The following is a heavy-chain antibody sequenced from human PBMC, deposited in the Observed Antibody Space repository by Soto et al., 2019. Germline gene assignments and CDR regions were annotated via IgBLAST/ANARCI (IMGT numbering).Heavy chain of an antibody. D-gene: IGHD3-10*01. J-gene: IGHJ4*02. Sequence: VAVISYDGSNKYYADSVKGRFTISRDNSKNTLYLQMNSLRAEDTAVYYCARDRGGSGSYAGYWGQGTLVTVSS. CDR3: ARDRGGSGSYAGY. CDR2: ISYDGSNK. V-gene: IGHV3-30-3*01.